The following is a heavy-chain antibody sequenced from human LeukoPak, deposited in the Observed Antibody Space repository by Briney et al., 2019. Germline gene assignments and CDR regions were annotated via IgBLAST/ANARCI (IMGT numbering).Heavy chain of an antibody. CDR1: GFTFSTYT. CDR3: ARSRTHDY. J-gene: IGHJ4*02. Sequence: GGSLRLSCAASGFTFSTYTMSWVRQAPGKGLEWVSHISSTSSTINYADSVKGRFTISKDNAKNSLYLQMNSLRDEDTALYFCARSRTHDYWGQGTLVTVSS. CDR2: ISSTSSTI. V-gene: IGHV3-48*02.